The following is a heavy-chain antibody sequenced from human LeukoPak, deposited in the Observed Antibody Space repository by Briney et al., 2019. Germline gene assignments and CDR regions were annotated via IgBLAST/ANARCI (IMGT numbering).Heavy chain of an antibody. CDR1: GFTFSGSA. CDR3: SSGLSVLRSNNTPVDY. CDR2: IRSKANNYAT. D-gene: IGHD4-17*01. Sequence: GGSLRLSCAASGFTFSGSAMHWVRQASGKGLEWVGRIRSKANNYATAYAASVKGRFTISRDDSKNTAYLQMNSLKTGDTAVYFCSSGLSVLRSNNTPVDYWGQGTLVTVSS. V-gene: IGHV3-73*01. J-gene: IGHJ4*02.